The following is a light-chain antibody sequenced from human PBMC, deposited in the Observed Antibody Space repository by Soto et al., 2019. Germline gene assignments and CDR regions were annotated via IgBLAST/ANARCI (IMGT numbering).Light chain of an antibody. CDR3: AAWDDSLSGWV. CDR2: RNN. V-gene: IGLV1-47*01. Sequence: QSVLTQPPSVSGAPGQRVTISCTGSSSNIGAGSDVHWYQQLPGEAPKLLIYRNNQRPSGVPDRFSGSKSGTSASLAISGLRSEDEADYYCAAWDDSLSGWVFGGGTKLTVL. J-gene: IGLJ3*02. CDR1: SSNIGAGSD.